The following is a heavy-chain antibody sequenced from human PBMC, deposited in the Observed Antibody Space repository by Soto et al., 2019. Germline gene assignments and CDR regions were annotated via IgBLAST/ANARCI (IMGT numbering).Heavy chain of an antibody. D-gene: IGHD7-27*01. CDR3: ASRPGESVGFDY. J-gene: IGHJ4*02. CDR2: INHSGST. V-gene: IGHV4-34*01. CDR1: GGSFSGYY. Sequence: SETLSLTCAVYGGSFSGYYWSWIRQPQGKGLEWIGEINHSGSTNYNPSLKSRVTISVDTPKNQFSLKLSSVTAADTAVYYCASRPGESVGFDYWGQGTLVTVSS.